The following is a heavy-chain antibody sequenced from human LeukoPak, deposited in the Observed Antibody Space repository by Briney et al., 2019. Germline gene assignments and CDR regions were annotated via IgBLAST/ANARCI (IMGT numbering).Heavy chain of an antibody. V-gene: IGHV4-59*08. Sequence: PSETLSLTCTVCGGSMSPYHWGWIRQPPGKGLEWTGYIYYSGSTNYNPSLKSRVTISVDTSKNQSSLKLSSVTAADTAIYYCARAVSGRFDYWGQGTLVTVSS. CDR1: GGSMSPYH. D-gene: IGHD6-19*01. J-gene: IGHJ4*02. CDR2: IYYSGST. CDR3: ARAVSGRFDY.